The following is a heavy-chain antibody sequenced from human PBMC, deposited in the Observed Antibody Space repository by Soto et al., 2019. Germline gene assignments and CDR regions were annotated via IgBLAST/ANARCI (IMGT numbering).Heavy chain of an antibody. D-gene: IGHD6-19*01. Sequence: SETLSLTCAVSGGSISSSNWWSWVRQPPGKGLEWIGEIYHSGSTNYNPSLKSRVTISVDKSKNQFSLKLSSVTAADTAVYYCARDIPSRYIAVAGRGMDVWGQGTTVTVSS. CDR1: GGSISSSNW. J-gene: IGHJ6*02. V-gene: IGHV4-4*02. CDR2: IYHSGST. CDR3: ARDIPSRYIAVAGRGMDV.